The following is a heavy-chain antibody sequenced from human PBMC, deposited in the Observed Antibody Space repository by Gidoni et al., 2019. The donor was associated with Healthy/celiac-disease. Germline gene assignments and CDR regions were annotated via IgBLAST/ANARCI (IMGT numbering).Heavy chain of an antibody. CDR2: ITHRGSP. D-gene: IGHD5-18*01. Sequence: QVQLQQWGAGLLKPSETLSLTCAVYGGSLSGYYWGWIRQPPGKGLEWIGEITHRGSPNYNPSLKSRVTISVDTSKNQFSLKLSSVTAADTAVYYCARGQGYSYGYLYYYGMDVWGQGTTVTVSS. V-gene: IGHV4-34*01. CDR3: ARGQGYSYGYLYYYGMDV. CDR1: GGSLSGYY. J-gene: IGHJ6*02.